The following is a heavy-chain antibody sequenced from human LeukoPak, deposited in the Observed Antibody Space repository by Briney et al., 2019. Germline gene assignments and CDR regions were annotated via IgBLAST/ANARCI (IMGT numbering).Heavy chain of an antibody. D-gene: IGHD2-15*01. V-gene: IGHV1-18*01. Sequence: ASVKVSCTASGYTFTSYGISWLRQAPGPALEWMGWMSAYNRNTNYAQKLQGRVTMTTDTSTSTAYMELRSLRSDDTAVYYCARDCSGGSCYHSSGYYFDYWGQGTLVTVSS. CDR3: ARDCSGGSCYHSSGYYFDY. CDR2: MSAYNRNT. J-gene: IGHJ4*02. CDR1: GYTFTSYG.